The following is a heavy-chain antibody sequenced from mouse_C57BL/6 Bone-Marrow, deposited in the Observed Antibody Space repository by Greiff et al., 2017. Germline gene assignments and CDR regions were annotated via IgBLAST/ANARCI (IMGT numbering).Heavy chain of an antibody. V-gene: IGHV1-69*01. CDR1: GYTFTSYW. J-gene: IGHJ2*01. CDR3: AIGGLDGYYAFFDC. D-gene: IGHD2-3*01. Sequence: QVQLQQPGAELVMPGASVKLSCKASGYTFTSYWMHWVKQRPGQGLEWIGEIDPSDSDTNSNQKFKGKATLTVDKSSSTAYMQLSSLTSEDSAVYYCAIGGLDGYYAFFDCWGQGTTLTVSS. CDR2: IDPSDSDT.